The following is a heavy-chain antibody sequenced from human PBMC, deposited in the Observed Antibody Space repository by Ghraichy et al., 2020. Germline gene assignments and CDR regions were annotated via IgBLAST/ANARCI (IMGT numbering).Heavy chain of an antibody. CDR1: GGSFSGYY. V-gene: IGHV4-34*01. CDR3: ARPRGKLFDYGMDV. CDR2: INHSGST. J-gene: IGHJ6*02. Sequence: SETLSLTCAVYGGSFSGYYWSWIRQPPGKGLEWIGEINHSGSTNYNPSLKSRVTISVDTSKNQFSLKLSSVTAADTAVYYCARPRGKLFDYGMDVWAKGPRSPSP. D-gene: IGHD4-23*01.